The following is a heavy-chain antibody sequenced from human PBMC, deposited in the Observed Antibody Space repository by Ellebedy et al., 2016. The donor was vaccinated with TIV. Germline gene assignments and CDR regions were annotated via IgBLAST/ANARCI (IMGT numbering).Heavy chain of an antibody. CDR3: AKDQASSPAADYYYGLDV. CDR2: ISSSGDST. J-gene: IGHJ6*02. D-gene: IGHD2-2*01. CDR1: GFTFRSYA. V-gene: IGHV3-23*01. Sequence: GGSLRLXCAASGFTFRSYAMSWVRQAPGKGLEWVSTISSSGDSTSYADSVRGRFTISRDNSKNTLYLQMNSLRAEDTAGYYCAKDQASSPAADYYYGLDVWGQGTTVTLSS.